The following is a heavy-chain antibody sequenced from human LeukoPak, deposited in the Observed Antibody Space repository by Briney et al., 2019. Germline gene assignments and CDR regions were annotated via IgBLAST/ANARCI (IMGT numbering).Heavy chain of an antibody. Sequence: GGSLRLSCGASGFTFSAHAMNWVRQAPGKEMEWVSSITDTTGNTYVADSVKGRFTISRDNSRSTLYLQMTSLRTEDTAIYYCARGTLGTCTGARRYPFDSWGQGALVIVSS. D-gene: IGHD2-8*02. V-gene: IGHV3-23*01. CDR1: GFTFSAHA. J-gene: IGHJ4*02. CDR3: ARGTLGTCTGARRYPFDS. CDR2: ITDTTGNT.